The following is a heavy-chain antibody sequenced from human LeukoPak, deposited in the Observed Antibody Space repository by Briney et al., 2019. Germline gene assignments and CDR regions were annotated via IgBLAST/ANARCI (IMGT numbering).Heavy chain of an antibody. Sequence: PGRSLRLSCAASGFTFNSFALHWVRQAPGKGLEWLSVISFYENIKYYADSVKGRFTISRDNSKNTLFLQMNSLRPEDTAVYYCAGAGYCSGGNCYSYYFDYWGQGTLVTVSS. J-gene: IGHJ4*02. V-gene: IGHV3-30-3*01. D-gene: IGHD2-15*01. CDR1: GFTFNSFA. CDR2: ISFYENIK. CDR3: AGAGYCSGGNCYSYYFDY.